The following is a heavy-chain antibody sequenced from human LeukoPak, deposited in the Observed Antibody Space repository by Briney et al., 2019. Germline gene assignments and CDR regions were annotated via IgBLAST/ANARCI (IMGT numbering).Heavy chain of an antibody. CDR1: GYTFTSYY. J-gene: IGHJ4*02. V-gene: IGHV1-2*02. Sequence: ASVKVSCKASGYTFTSYYMHWVRQAPGQGLEWMGWINPNSGGTNFTQKFQGRVTMTRDTSISTAYMELSSLTSDDTAVNYCARAGSYRYADYWGQGTVVTVSS. D-gene: IGHD3-16*02. CDR2: INPNSGGT. CDR3: ARAGSYRYADY.